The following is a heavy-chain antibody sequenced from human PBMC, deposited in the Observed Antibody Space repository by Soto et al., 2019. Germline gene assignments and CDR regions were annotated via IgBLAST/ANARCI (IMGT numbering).Heavy chain of an antibody. Sequence: ASVKVSCKASGYTFTSYGISWVRQAPGQGLEWMGWISAYNGNTNYAQKLQGRVTMTTDTSTGTAYMELRSLRSDDTAVYYCARESGIDYDILTGYLDAFDIWGQGTMVT. CDR1: GYTFTSYG. D-gene: IGHD3-9*01. CDR2: ISAYNGNT. V-gene: IGHV1-18*01. CDR3: ARESGIDYDILTGYLDAFDI. J-gene: IGHJ3*02.